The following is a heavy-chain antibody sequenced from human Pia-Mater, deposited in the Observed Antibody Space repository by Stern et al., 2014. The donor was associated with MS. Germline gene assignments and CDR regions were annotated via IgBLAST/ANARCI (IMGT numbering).Heavy chain of an antibody. Sequence: QLVESGPGLVKPSETLSLTCAVSGDSISSYTHYWAWIRQPPGKGLEWIGSVYYSGATYYNPSLKRPVTISRDTSQNQLSPGLNSVTAADTAVYYCAKHACTGAACPFDLWGQGTLVTVSS. D-gene: IGHD2-8*02. CDR2: VYYSGAT. CDR3: AKHACTGAACPFDL. CDR1: GDSISSYTHY. V-gene: IGHV4-39*01. J-gene: IGHJ4*02.